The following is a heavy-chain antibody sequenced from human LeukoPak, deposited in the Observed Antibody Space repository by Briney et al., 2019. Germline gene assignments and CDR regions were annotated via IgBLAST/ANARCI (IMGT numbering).Heavy chain of an antibody. D-gene: IGHD5-18*01. CDR2: IYYSGST. CDR1: GGSISSYY. Sequence: SETLSLTCTVSGGSISSYYWSWIRQPPGKVLEWIGYIYYSGSTNYNPSLKSRVTISVDTSKNQFSLKLSSVTAADTAVYYCAREGRARGYSLDPWGQGTLVTVSS. V-gene: IGHV4-59*01. J-gene: IGHJ5*02. CDR3: AREGRARGYSLDP.